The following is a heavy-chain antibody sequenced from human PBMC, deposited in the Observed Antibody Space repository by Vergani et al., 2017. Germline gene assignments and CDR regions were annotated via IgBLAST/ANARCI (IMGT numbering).Heavy chain of an antibody. CDR3: AKDRSMVRGVIITTPDWYFDL. D-gene: IGHD3-10*01. V-gene: IGHV3-9*01. Sequence: EVQLVESGGGLVQPGRSLRLSCAASGFTFDDYAMHWVRQAPGKGLEWVSGISWNSGSIGYADSVEGRFTISRDNAKNSLYLQMNSLRAEDTALYYCAKDRSMVRGVIITTPDWYFDLWGRGTLVTVSS. CDR2: ISWNSGSI. CDR1: GFTFDDYA. J-gene: IGHJ2*01.